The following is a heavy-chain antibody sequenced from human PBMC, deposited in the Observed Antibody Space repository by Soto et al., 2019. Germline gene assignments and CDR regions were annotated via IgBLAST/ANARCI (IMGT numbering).Heavy chain of an antibody. CDR3: TRDGGRHSGGIDY. D-gene: IGHD2-15*01. Sequence: QVQLVQSGAEVKKPGSSVQVSCTASGGTFSSYSINWVRQAPGQGLEWMGEIIPIFGTANYAQKFQGRVTITADEYTSTAYMELSSLRSEDTAVYYCTRDGGRHSGGIDYWGQGTIVTLSS. CDR2: IIPIFGTA. CDR1: GGTFSSYS. V-gene: IGHV1-69*01. J-gene: IGHJ4*02.